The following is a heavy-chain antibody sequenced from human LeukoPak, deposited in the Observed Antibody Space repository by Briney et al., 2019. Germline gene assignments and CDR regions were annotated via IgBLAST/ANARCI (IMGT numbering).Heavy chain of an antibody. J-gene: IGHJ6*02. CDR2: INPNSGGT. CDR1: GYTFTGYY. Sequence: ASVKVSCKASGYTFTGYYMHWVRQAPGQGLEWMGWINPNSGGTNYAQKFQGWVTMTRDTSISTAYMELSRLRSEDTAVYYCARGKWYIVVVPAEHDYGMDVWGQGTTVTVSS. CDR3: ARGKWYIVVVPAEHDYGMDV. V-gene: IGHV1-2*04. D-gene: IGHD2-2*01.